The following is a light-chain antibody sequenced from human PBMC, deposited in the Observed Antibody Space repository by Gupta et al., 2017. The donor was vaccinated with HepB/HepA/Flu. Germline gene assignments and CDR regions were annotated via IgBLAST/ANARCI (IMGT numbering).Light chain of an antibody. Sequence: EIVLTQSPGTLSLSPGERATLSCRASQSVSSSYLAWYQQKPGQAPRLLIYGASSSATGIPDRFSGSGSGTDFTLTISRLEPEDFAVYYCQQDGSSPVTFGQGTKVEIK. CDR3: QQDGSSPVT. J-gene: IGKJ1*01. CDR1: QSVSSSY. CDR2: GAS. V-gene: IGKV3-20*01.